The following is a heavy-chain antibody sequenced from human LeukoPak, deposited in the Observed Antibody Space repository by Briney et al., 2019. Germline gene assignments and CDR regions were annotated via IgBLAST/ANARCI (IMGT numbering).Heavy chain of an antibody. D-gene: IGHD4-23*01. CDR2: INSDGSST. CDR3: AREYDYGGNRPGCFQH. CDR1: GFTFSSYW. V-gene: IGHV3-74*01. J-gene: IGHJ1*01. Sequence: GGSLRLSCAASGFTFSSYWMHWVRQAPGKVLVWVLRINSDGSSTSYADSVKGRFTISRDHAKNTLYLQMNSLRAEDTAVYYCAREYDYGGNRPGCFQHWGQGTLVTVSS.